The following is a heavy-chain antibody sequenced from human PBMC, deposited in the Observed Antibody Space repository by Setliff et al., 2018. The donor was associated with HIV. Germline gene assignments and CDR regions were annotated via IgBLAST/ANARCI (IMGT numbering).Heavy chain of an antibody. J-gene: IGHJ6*02. D-gene: IGHD6-13*01. CDR2: INHSGST. V-gene: IGHV4-34*01. CDR1: GFSISSDYY. CDR3: TRAEQQLPYYYYYYGMDV. Sequence: SETLSLTCSVSGFSISSDYYWNWVRQPPGKGLEWIGEINHSGSTNYNPSLKSRVTISVDTSKNQFSLKLSSVTAADTAVYYCTRAEQQLPYYYYYYGMDVWGQGTTVTVSS.